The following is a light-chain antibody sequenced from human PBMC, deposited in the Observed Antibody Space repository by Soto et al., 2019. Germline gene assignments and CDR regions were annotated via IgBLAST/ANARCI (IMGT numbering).Light chain of an antibody. Sequence: EIVLTQSPGTLSLSPGERVTLSCRASQSVIDNYLAWFQQKPGQAPRLLIYRASSRATGIPDRFSGSGSGTDFALTNSRLEPDDFAVYYCHQHCSSPHTFGQGTKLEIK. CDR2: RAS. J-gene: IGKJ2*01. V-gene: IGKV3-20*01. CDR3: HQHCSSPHT. CDR1: QSVIDNY.